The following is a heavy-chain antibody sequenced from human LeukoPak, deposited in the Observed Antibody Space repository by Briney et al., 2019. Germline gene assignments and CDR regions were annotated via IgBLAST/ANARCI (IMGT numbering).Heavy chain of an antibody. Sequence: SETLSLTCTVSGGSISSYYWSWIRQPPGKGLEWIGYIYYSGSTNYNPSLKSRVTISVDTSKHQFSLKLSCVTAADTAVYYCARRPYYDVLTAYDPSRAFDIWGRGTMVTVSS. D-gene: IGHD3-9*01. V-gene: IGHV4-59*01. CDR3: ARRPYYDVLTAYDPSRAFDI. CDR2: IYYSGST. CDR1: GGSISSYY. J-gene: IGHJ3*02.